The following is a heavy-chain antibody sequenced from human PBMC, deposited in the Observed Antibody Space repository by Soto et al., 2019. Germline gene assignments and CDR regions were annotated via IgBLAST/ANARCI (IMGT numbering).Heavy chain of an antibody. J-gene: IGHJ4*02. CDR1: GFTFSSYG. Sequence: GGSLRLSCAASGFTFSSYGMHWVRQAPGKGLEWVAVIWYDGSNKYYADSVKGRFTISRDNSKNTLYPQMNSLRAEDTAVYYCARESAVFSGSSNLDYWGQGTLVTVSS. CDR3: ARESAVFSGSSNLDY. CDR2: IWYDGSNK. D-gene: IGHD6-13*01. V-gene: IGHV3-33*01.